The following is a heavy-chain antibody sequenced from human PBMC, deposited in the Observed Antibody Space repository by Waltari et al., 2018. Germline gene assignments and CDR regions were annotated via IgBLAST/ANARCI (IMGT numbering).Heavy chain of an antibody. D-gene: IGHD4-17*01. CDR2: IRSKAYGGTT. Sequence: EVQLVESGGGLVQPGRSLRLSCTASGFTLGDSAMSWFRQAPGKGLEWVGFIRSKAYGGTTEYAASVKGRFTISRDDSKSIAYLQMNSLKTEDTAVYYCTREERDGEIGYWGQGTLVTVSS. J-gene: IGHJ4*02. V-gene: IGHV3-49*03. CDR3: TREERDGEIGY. CDR1: GFTLGDSA.